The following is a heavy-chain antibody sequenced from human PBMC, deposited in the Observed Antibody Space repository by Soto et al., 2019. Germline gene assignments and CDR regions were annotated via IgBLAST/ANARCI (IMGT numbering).Heavy chain of an antibody. J-gene: IGHJ6*02. D-gene: IGHD5-12*01. CDR2: IYSGGST. Sequence: EVQLVETGGGLIQPGGSLRLSCAASGFTVSSNYMSWVRQAPGKGLEWVAVIYSGGSTYYADSVKGRFTISRDNSKNTLYLQMNSLRAEDTAVYYCARESAGYGGGYYYYYGMDVWGQGTMVTVSS. CDR3: ARESAGYGGGYYYYYGMDV. CDR1: GFTVSSNY. V-gene: IGHV3-53*02.